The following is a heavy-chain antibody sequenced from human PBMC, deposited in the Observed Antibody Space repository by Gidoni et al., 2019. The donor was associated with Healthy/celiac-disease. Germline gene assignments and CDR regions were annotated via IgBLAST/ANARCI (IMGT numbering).Heavy chain of an antibody. Sequence: QVQLVESGGGVVQPGRSLRLSCAASGFTFSSYGMHWVRQAPGKGLEWVAVISDDGSNKYYADSVKGRFTISRDNSKNTLYLQMNSLRAEDTAVYYCAKGSRGYYDFWSGYNHDWGQGTLVTVSS. CDR1: GFTFSSYG. CDR3: AKGSRGYYDFWSGYNHD. J-gene: IGHJ4*02. D-gene: IGHD3-3*01. CDR2: ISDDGSNK. V-gene: IGHV3-30*18.